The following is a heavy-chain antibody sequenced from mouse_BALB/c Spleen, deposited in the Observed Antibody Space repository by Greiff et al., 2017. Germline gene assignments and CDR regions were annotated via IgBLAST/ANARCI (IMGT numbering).Heavy chain of an antibody. D-gene: IGHD1-1*01. V-gene: IGHV5-9-4*01. CDR1: GFTFSSYA. Sequence: EVQLVESGGGLVKPGGSLKLSCAASGFTFSSYAMSWVRQSPEKRLEWVAEISSGGSYTYYPDTVTGRFTISRDNAKNTLYLEMSSLRSEDTAMYYCARKGPDYYGSSYYYFDYWGQGTTLTVSS. J-gene: IGHJ2*01. CDR3: ARKGPDYYGSSYYYFDY. CDR2: ISSGGSYT.